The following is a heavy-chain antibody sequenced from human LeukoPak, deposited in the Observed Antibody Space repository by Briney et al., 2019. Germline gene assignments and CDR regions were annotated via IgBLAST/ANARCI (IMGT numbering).Heavy chain of an antibody. CDR2: IYASGST. CDR1: GGSISGYT. V-gene: IGHV4-4*07. J-gene: IGHJ4*02. CDR3: GRGVVGATAFAY. D-gene: IGHD1-26*01. Sequence: SETLFLTCTVSGGSISGYTWSWIRQPAGKGLEWIGRIYASGSTNYNPSLQGRVTMSVDTSRGQFFLMVHSVTAADTAVYYCGRGVVGATAFAYWGQGTVVTASS.